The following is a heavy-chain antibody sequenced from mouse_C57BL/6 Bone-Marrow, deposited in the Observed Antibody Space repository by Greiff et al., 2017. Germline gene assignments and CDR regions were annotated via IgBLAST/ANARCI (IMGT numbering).Heavy chain of an antibody. Sequence: VQLQQSGAELVRPGASVKLSCTASGFNIKDYYMHWVKQRPEQGLEWNGRIDPEDGDTEYAPKFQGKATMTADTSSNTAYLQLSSLTSEDTAVYYCRWLLYAMDYWGQGTSVTVSS. D-gene: IGHD2-3*01. J-gene: IGHJ4*01. CDR2: IDPEDGDT. CDR3: RWLLYAMDY. CDR1: GFNIKDYY. V-gene: IGHV14-1*01.